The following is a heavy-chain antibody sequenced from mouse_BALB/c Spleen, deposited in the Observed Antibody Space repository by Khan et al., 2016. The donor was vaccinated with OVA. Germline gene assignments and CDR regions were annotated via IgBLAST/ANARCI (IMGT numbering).Heavy chain of an antibody. D-gene: IGHD1-3*01. J-gene: IGHJ3*01. CDR3: ARSIYIYAFVY. CDR1: GDSITSGY. CDR2: IIYTGYT. V-gene: IGHV3-8*02. Sequence: EVQLQESGPSLVKPSQTLSLTCSVTGDSITSGYWNWIRKFPENNLEYMGYIIYTGYTYYNQSLLRRISIIRPTSKNQYYLQLNSVTDEDTATYYCARSIYIYAFVYWGQGTLVTVSA.